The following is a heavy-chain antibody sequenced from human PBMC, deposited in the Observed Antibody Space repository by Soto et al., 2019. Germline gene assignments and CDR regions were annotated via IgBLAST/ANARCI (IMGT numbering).Heavy chain of an antibody. CDR1: GYSYANYG. Sequence: QIHLAQSGPEVKKPGASGKVSCTSSGYSYANYGLSWVRQAPGQGLEWMGWISTYNGKTDYAQKFQDRVTLTIDTSTTTGYMEVRHLRFDDTAIYYCARDNGDSSASLVDYWGQGTLVTVSS. CDR3: ARDNGDSSASLVDY. V-gene: IGHV1-18*01. D-gene: IGHD3-22*01. CDR2: ISTYNGKT. J-gene: IGHJ4*02.